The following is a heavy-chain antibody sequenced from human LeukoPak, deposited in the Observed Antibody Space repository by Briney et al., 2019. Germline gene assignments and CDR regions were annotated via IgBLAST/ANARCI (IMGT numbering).Heavy chain of an antibody. V-gene: IGHV4-4*07. Sequence: PSETLSLTCTVSGGSISSYYWSWIRQPAGKGLEWIGRIYTSGSTNYNPSLKSRVTMSVDTSKNQFSLKLSSVTAADTAVYYCARDFTTRSGYYYYYYMDVWGKGTTVTVSS. CDR1: GGSISSYY. J-gene: IGHJ6*03. D-gene: IGHD3-3*01. CDR2: IYTSGST. CDR3: ARDFTTRSGYYYYYYMDV.